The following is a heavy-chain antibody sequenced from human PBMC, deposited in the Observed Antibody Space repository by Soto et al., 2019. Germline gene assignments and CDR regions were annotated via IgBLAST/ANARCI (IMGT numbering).Heavy chain of an antibody. D-gene: IGHD3-10*02. Sequence: QVQMVESGGGVVQPGGSLRLSCAVSESIFRGYGMHWVRQAPGKGLEWVAIIRFYGSNIHYADYVMGRFTISRDNSKNMLYLEMNNLRVEDTAVYYCARDWVSVTTFWGFLDYLGQGTLVTVSA. CDR1: ESIFRGYG. CDR3: ARDWVSVTTFWGFLDY. J-gene: IGHJ4*02. CDR2: IRFYGSNI. V-gene: IGHV3-33*01.